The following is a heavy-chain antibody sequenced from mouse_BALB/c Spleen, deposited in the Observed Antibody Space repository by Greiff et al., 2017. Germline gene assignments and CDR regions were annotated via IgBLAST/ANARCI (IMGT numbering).Heavy chain of an antibody. D-gene: IGHD4-1*01. CDR2: IDPANGNT. J-gene: IGHJ3*01. CDR1: GFNIKDTY. V-gene: IGHV14-3*02. CDR3: ASVTGTDTFAY. Sequence: EVQLQQSGAELVKPGASVKLSCTASGFNIKDTYMHWVKQRPEQGLEWIGRIDPANGNTKYDPKFQGKATITADTSSNTAYLQLSSLTSEDTAVYYCASVTGTDTFAYWGQGTLVTVSA.